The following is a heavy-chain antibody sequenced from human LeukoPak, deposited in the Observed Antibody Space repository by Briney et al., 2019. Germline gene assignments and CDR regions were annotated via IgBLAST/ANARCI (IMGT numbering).Heavy chain of an antibody. Sequence: ASVKVSCKASGYTFTSYVMNWVRQAPGQGLEWMGWINTNIGNPTYAQGFTGRFVFSFDTSVSTAYLQISDLKAEDTAVYYCARDLYSHYYSSGNYHFGHVFDIWGQGTMVTVSS. V-gene: IGHV7-4-1*02. CDR3: ARDLYSHYYSSGNYHFGHVFDI. CDR2: INTNIGNP. J-gene: IGHJ3*02. CDR1: GYTFTSYV. D-gene: IGHD3-10*01.